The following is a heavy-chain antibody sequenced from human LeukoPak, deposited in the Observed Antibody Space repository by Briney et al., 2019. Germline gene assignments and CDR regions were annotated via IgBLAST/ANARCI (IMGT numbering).Heavy chain of an antibody. CDR3: AKDQEKYSSSSSFDY. V-gene: IGHV3-30*18. CDR1: GFTFSSYG. CDR2: ISYDGSNK. D-gene: IGHD6-6*01. J-gene: IGHJ4*02. Sequence: HPGRSLRLSCAASGFTFSSYGMHWVRQAPGKGLEWVAVISYDGSNKYYADSVKGRFTIPRDNSKNTLYLQMNSLRAEDTAVYYCAKDQEKYSSSSSFDYWGQGTLVTVSS.